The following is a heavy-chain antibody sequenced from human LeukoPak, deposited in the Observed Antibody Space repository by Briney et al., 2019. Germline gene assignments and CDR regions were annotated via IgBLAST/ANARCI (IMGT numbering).Heavy chain of an antibody. D-gene: IGHD6-13*01. V-gene: IGHV1-18*01. CDR3: ARDVSPLAAAGITSYNWFDP. J-gene: IGHJ5*02. CDR2: ISAYNGNT. Sequence: GASVYLSCKASGYTFTSYGISWVRQPPAQGLEWMGWISAYNGNTNYTQKLQGRVTMTTDTSTCTAYMELRSLRSDDTAVYCCARDVSPLAAAGITSYNWFDPWGQGTLVTVSS. CDR1: GYTFTSYG.